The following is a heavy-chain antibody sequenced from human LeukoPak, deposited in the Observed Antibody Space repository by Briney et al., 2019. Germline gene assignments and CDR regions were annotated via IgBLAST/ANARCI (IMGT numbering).Heavy chain of an antibody. CDR1: GFTFSSYR. D-gene: IGHD2/OR15-2a*01. Sequence: AGSLTLSCAASGFTFSSYRMNWVRQAPGKGLEWVSSISSSSSYICYANSVKGRFTLSRDNARNSLYLQMNSLRAEDTAVYYCARDVEYYYFDYWGQGILVTVSS. CDR3: ARDVEYYYFDY. CDR2: ISSSSSYI. V-gene: IGHV3-21*03. J-gene: IGHJ4*02.